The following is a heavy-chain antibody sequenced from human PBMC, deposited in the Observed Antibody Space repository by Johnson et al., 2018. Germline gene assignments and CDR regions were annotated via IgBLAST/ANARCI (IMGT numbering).Heavy chain of an antibody. CDR3: AKETWSDFWSGYNNWFDP. CDR1: GFTFSSYA. J-gene: IGHJ5*02. V-gene: IGHV3-23*04. Sequence: VQLVQSGGGLVQPGGSLRLSCAASGFTFSSYAMSWVRQAPGKGLEWVSALSGSGGSTYYADSVKGRFTISRDNSKNTLYLQRNSLRAEDTAVYYWAKETWSDFWSGYNNWFDPWGQGTLVTVSS. D-gene: IGHD3-3*01. CDR2: LSGSGGST.